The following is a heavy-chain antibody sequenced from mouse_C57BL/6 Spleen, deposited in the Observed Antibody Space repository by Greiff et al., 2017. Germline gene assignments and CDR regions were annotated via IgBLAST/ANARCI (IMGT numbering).Heavy chain of an antibody. CDR3: AREEDQITTVPAWFAY. V-gene: IGHV1-81*01. CDR2: IYPRSGNT. J-gene: IGHJ3*01. Sequence: QVQLQQSGAELARPGASVKLSCKASGYTFTSYGISWVKQRTGQGLEWIGEIYPRSGNTYYNEKFKGKATLTADKSSSTAYMELRSLTSEDSAVYFCAREEDQITTVPAWFAYWGQGTLVTVSA. CDR1: GYTFTSYG. D-gene: IGHD1-1*01.